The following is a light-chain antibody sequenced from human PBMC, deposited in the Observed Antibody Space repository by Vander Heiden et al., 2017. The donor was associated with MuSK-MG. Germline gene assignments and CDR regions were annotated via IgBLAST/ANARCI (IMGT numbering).Light chain of an antibody. Sequence: DSVMTQCPLSLPVTPGEPASISCRSSQSLLHSNGYNYLDWYLQKPGQSPQLLIYLGSNRASGVPDRFSRSGSGTDFKLKISRVEAEDVGVYYCMQALQEYTFGQGTKLEIK. CDR2: LGS. CDR1: QSLLHSNGYNY. V-gene: IGKV2-28*01. CDR3: MQALQEYT. J-gene: IGKJ2*01.